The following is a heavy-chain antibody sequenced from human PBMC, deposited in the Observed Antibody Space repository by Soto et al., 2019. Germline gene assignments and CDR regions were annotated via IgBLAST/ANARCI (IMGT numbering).Heavy chain of an antibody. J-gene: IGHJ4*02. CDR1: GASITDYS. Sequence: QVQLQESGPGLVKPSETLSLTCSVSGASITDYSWNWIRQSAGKGLEWIGRISDTGKNHVNPSLQRRVTMSLDTSKNQFSLKLTSVTAADTAVYYCARESGENWSYEAYWGQGTLVIVSS. D-gene: IGHD1-7*01. CDR3: ARESGENWSYEAY. V-gene: IGHV4-4*07. CDR2: ISDTGKN.